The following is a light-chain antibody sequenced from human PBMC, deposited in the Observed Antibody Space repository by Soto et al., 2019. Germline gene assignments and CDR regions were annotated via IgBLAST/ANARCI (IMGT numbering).Light chain of an antibody. CDR1: SSDVGGYDY. CDR2: EVS. CDR3: TSYSVSTAYV. J-gene: IGLJ1*01. Sequence: QSVLTQPASVSGSPGQSITISCTGTSSDVGGYDYVSWYQIHPGKAPKLMVFEVSNRPSGVSYRFSGSKSGNTASLTISGLQAEDEADSFCTSYSVSTAYVFGGESKGTV. V-gene: IGLV2-14*01.